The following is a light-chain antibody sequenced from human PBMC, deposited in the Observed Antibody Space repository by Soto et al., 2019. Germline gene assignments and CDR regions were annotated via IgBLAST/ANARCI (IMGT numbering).Light chain of an antibody. Sequence: DIQMTQSPSSLSASVGDRVTITCQASQDIDNYLSWYQKKPGKAPKLLIYEASNSETGVPPRFRGSGSGTDFTFTISSLQPEDIATYYSQQSLNLPPTFGLGTQVEIK. V-gene: IGKV1-33*01. J-gene: IGKJ1*01. CDR1: QDIDNY. CDR2: EAS. CDR3: QQSLNLPPT.